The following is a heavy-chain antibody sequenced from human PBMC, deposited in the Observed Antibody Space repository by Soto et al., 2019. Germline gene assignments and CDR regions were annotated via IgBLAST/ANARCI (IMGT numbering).Heavy chain of an antibody. CDR2: FDPEDGET. Sequence: ASVKVSCKVSGYTLTELSMHWVRQAPGKGLEWMGGFDPEDGETIYAQKFQGRVTMTEDTSTDTAYMELSSLRSEDTAVYYCAMFFITGTTALEGYCDYWVQGTLVTVAS. CDR3: AMFFITGTTALEGYCDY. V-gene: IGHV1-24*01. CDR1: GYTLTELS. D-gene: IGHD1-7*01. J-gene: IGHJ4*02.